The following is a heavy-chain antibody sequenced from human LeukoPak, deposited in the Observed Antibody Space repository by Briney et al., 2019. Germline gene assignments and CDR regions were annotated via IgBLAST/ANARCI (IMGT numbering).Heavy chain of an antibody. J-gene: IGHJ4*02. Sequence: PSETLSLTCAVSGYSISSGYYWGWIRQPPGEGLEWIGSIYHSGSTYYNPSLKSRVTISVETSKNQFSLKLSSVTAADTAVYYCARHGEKSYYDSSGSVLYWGQGTLVTVSS. CDR3: ARHGEKSYYDSSGSVLY. CDR2: IYHSGST. CDR1: GYSISSGYY. V-gene: IGHV4-38-2*01. D-gene: IGHD3-22*01.